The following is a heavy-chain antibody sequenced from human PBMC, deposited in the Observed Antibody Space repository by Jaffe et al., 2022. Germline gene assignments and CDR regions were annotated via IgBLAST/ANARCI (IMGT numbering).Heavy chain of an antibody. J-gene: IGHJ6*03. Sequence: QLQLQESGPGLVKPSETLSLTCTVSGGSISSSSYYWGWIRQPPGKGLEWIGSIYYSGSTYYNPSLKSRVTISVDTSKNQFSLKLSSVTAADTAVYYCARHVSWANYYYYYMDVWGKGTTVTVSS. CDR2: IYYSGST. CDR1: GGSISSSSYY. D-gene: IGHD7-27*01. CDR3: ARHVSWANYYYYYMDV. V-gene: IGHV4-39*01.